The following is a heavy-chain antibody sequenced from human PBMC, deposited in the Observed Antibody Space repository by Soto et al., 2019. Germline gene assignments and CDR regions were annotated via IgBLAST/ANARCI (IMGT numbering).Heavy chain of an antibody. J-gene: IGHJ1*01. V-gene: IGHV3-30*18. CDR3: VKDLDSGLAAGGTLEH. D-gene: IGHD6-13*01. CDR2: ISYDGGNK. CDR1: GFIFSKSG. Sequence: QVQLVESGGGVVQPGRPLRLSCVASGFIFSKSGMHWVRQAPGKGLEWVAIISYDGGNKYYADSVKGRFTISRDNSKNTLYLQMNSLRAEDTAVYYCVKDLDSGLAAGGTLEHWGQGTLITVS.